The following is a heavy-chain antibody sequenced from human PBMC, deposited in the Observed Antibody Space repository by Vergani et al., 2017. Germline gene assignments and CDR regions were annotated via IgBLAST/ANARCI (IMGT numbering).Heavy chain of an antibody. V-gene: IGHV3-21*01. CDR1: GFTFSSYS. J-gene: IGHJ3*02. CDR3: ARVSRAYCSSTICYAFDI. Sequence: EVQLVESGGGLVKPGGSLRLSCAASGFTFSSYSMNWVRQAPGKGLEWVSSISSSSSYIYYADSVKGRFTISRDNAKNSLYLQMNSLRAEDTAVYYCARVSRAYCSSTICYAFDIWDQGTMVTVSS. CDR2: ISSSSSYI. D-gene: IGHD2-2*01.